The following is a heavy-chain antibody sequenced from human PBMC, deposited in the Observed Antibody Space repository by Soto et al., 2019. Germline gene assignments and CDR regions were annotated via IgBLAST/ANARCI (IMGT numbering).Heavy chain of an antibody. CDR1: GGSISSGDYY. V-gene: IGHV4-30-4*01. J-gene: IGHJ1*01. CDR3: AREGDYYYDSSCYYGYFQH. CDR2: IYYSGST. D-gene: IGHD3-22*01. Sequence: QVQLQESGPGLVKPSQTLSLTCTVSGGSISSGDYYWSWIRQPPGKGLEWIGYIYYSGSTYYNPSLKSRVTISVDTSKNQFSLKLSSVTAADTAVYYCAREGDYYYDSSCYYGYFQHWGQGTLVTVSS.